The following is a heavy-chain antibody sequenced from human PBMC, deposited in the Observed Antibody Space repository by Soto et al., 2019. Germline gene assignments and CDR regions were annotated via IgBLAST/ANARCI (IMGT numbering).Heavy chain of an antibody. CDR3: AKDMGRGLRLYGMDV. CDR1: GFTFDDYA. Sequence: EVQLVESGGGLVQPGRSLRLSCAASGFTFDDYAMHWVRQAPGKGLEWVSGISWNSGSIGYADSVKGRFTISRDNAKNSLYLQMNSLRAEDTALYYCAKDMGRGLRLYGMDVWGQGTTVTVSS. V-gene: IGHV3-9*01. D-gene: IGHD4-17*01. J-gene: IGHJ6*02. CDR2: ISWNSGSI.